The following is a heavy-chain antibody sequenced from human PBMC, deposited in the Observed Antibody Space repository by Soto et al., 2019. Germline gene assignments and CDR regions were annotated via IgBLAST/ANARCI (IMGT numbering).Heavy chain of an antibody. Sequence: GEALKISCKGSGYSFTSYWIGWVRQMPGKGLEWMGIIFPGDSATRYSPSFQGQVTISADKSITTAYLQWSSLKASDTAMYYCPRPAAPAEVRLWIDPWGQGTLVTVSS. V-gene: IGHV5-51*01. CDR2: IFPGDSAT. D-gene: IGHD6-13*01. CDR1: GYSFTSYW. CDR3: PRPAAPAEVRLWIDP. J-gene: IGHJ5*02.